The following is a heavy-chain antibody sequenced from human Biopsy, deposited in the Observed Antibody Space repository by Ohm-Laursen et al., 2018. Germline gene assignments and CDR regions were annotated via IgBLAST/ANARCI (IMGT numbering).Heavy chain of an antibody. CDR3: ATKLTGYFHH. J-gene: IGHJ1*01. CDR2: NIPILGTG. D-gene: IGHD3-9*01. V-gene: IGHV1-69*06. CDR1: GGTFSNYG. Sequence: SSVKVSCKAPGGTFSNYGVNWVRQAPGQGLEWLGGNIPILGTGSYAQKFQDRVTLAADTSTSTASMELPSLRSDDTAVYYCATKLTGYFHHWGQGTLVIVSS.